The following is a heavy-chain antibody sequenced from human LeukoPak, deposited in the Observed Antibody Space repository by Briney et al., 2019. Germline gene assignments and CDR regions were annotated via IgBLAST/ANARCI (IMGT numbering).Heavy chain of an antibody. D-gene: IGHD5-18*01. V-gene: IGHV1-69*04. CDR1: GGTFSSYA. J-gene: IGHJ4*02. CDR2: IIPILGIA. Sequence: SVKVSCTASGGTFSSYAISWVRQAPGQGLEWMGRIIPILGIANYAQKFQGRVTITADKSTSTAYMELSSLRSEDTAVYYCARAIRGGYSYGRDYWGQGTLVTVSS. CDR3: ARAIRGGYSYGRDY.